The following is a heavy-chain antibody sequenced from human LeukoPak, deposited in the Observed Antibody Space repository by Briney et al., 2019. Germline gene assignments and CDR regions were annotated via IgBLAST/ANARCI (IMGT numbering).Heavy chain of an antibody. CDR3: AKEPLGYCSGGSCLPYFDY. D-gene: IGHD2-15*01. V-gene: IGHV3-66*01. Sequence: GSLRLSCAASGFTVSSNYMSWVRQAPGKGLEWVSVIYSGGSTYYADSVKGRFTISRDNSKNTLYLQMNSLRAEDTAVYYCAKEPLGYCSGGSCLPYFDYWGQGTLVTVSS. J-gene: IGHJ4*02. CDR2: IYSGGST. CDR1: GFTVSSNY.